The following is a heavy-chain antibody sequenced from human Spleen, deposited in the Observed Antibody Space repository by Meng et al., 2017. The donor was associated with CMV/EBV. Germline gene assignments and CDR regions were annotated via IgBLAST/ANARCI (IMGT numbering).Heavy chain of an antibody. D-gene: IGHD3-3*01. CDR3: ARVTIRFLEWLPQIFDY. CDR2: ISAYNGNT. Sequence: YTLTSYGISWVRQAPGQGLEWMGWISAYNGNTNYAQKLQGRVTMTTDTSTSTAYMELRSLRFDDTAVYYCARVTIRFLEWLPQIFDYWGQGTLVTVSS. J-gene: IGHJ4*02. CDR1: YTLTSYG. V-gene: IGHV1-18*01.